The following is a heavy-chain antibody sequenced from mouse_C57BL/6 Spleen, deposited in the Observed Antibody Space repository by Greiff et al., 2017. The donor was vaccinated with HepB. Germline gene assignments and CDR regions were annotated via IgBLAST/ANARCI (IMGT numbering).Heavy chain of an antibody. D-gene: IGHD2-3*01. V-gene: IGHV3-1*01. Sequence: EVQRVESGPGMVKPSQSLSLTCTVTGYSITSGYDWHWIRHFPGNKLEWMGYISYSGSTNYNPSLKSRISITHDTSKNHFFLKLNSVTTEDTATYYCARGGGLLRNYAMDYWGQGTSVTVSS. CDR3: ARGGGLLRNYAMDY. J-gene: IGHJ4*01. CDR2: ISYSGST. CDR1: GYSITSGYD.